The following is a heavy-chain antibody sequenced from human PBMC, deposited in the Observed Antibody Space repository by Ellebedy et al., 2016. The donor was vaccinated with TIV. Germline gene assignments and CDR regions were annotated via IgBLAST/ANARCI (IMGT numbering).Heavy chain of an antibody. Sequence: GGSLRLXCAASGFTFSNYWMSWVRQAPGKGLEWVANIKQDGSEIYYVDSVKGRFTISRDNAKNSLFLQMSSLRVEDTAVYYCARNNHGAYGGGDAFDIWGQGTMVTVSS. CDR3: ARNNHGAYGGGDAFDI. J-gene: IGHJ3*02. CDR2: IKQDGSEI. D-gene: IGHD4-17*01. V-gene: IGHV3-7*01. CDR1: GFTFSNYW.